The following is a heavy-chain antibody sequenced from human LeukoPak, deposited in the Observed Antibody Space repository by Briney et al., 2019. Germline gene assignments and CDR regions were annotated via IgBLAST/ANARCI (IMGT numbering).Heavy chain of an antibody. D-gene: IGHD3-10*01. CDR2: ISYDGSNK. Sequence: GGSLRLSCAASGFTFSSYAMHWVRQAPGKGLEWVAVISYDGSNKYYADSVKGRFTISRDNSKNTLYLQMNSLRAEDTAVYYCAREGAPGWYFDLWGRGTLVTVSS. V-gene: IGHV3-30-3*01. CDR3: AREGAPGWYFDL. CDR1: GFTFSSYA. J-gene: IGHJ2*01.